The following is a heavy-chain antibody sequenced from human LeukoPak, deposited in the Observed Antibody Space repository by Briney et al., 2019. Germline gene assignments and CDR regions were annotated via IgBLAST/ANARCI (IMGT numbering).Heavy chain of an antibody. V-gene: IGHV3-15*07. D-gene: IGHD2-15*01. CDR1: GFTFSNAW. CDR2: IKSKTDGGTT. Sequence: GGSLRLSCAASGFTFSNAWMNWVRQAPGKGLEWVGRIKSKTDGGTTDYAAPVKGRFTISRDDSKNTLYLQMNSLRAEDTAVYYCAKCGCGGSCYGDYYYYYDMDVWGQGTTVTVSS. CDR3: AKCGCGGSCYGDYYYYYDMDV. J-gene: IGHJ6*02.